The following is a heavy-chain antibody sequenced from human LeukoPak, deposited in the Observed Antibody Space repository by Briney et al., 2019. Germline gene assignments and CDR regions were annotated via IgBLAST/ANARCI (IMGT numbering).Heavy chain of an antibody. CDR3: ARDRSPGNFDY. V-gene: IGHV3-21*01. CDR1: GFTFSSYT. D-gene: IGHD3-10*01. J-gene: IGHJ4*02. Sequence: PGRSLRLSRAASGFTFSSYTMNWVRQAPGKGLEWVSSISSSSTYINYADSAKGRFTISRDNAKNSLYLQMNSLRAEDTAVYYCARDRSPGNFDYWGQGTLVTVSS. CDR2: ISSSSTYI.